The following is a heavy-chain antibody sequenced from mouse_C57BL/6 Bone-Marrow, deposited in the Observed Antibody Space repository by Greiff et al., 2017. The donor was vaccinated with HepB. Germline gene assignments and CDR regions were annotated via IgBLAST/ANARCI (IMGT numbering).Heavy chain of an antibody. Sequence: VKLVESGPGLVQPSQCLSITCTASGFSFTSYGVHWVRQSPGKGLEWLGVIWSGGSTDYNAAFISRLSISKDNSKSQVFFKMNSLQADDTAIYYCARSRYGSSHWYFDVWGTGTTVTVSS. J-gene: IGHJ1*03. CDR2: IWSGGST. CDR1: GFSFTSYG. CDR3: ARSRYGSSHWYFDV. V-gene: IGHV2-2*01. D-gene: IGHD1-1*01.